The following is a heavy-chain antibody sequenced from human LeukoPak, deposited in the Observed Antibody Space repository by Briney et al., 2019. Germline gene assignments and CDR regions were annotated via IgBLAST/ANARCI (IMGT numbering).Heavy chain of an antibody. Sequence: GGSLRLSCAASGFTFSSYGMHWVRQAPGKGPEWVAVISYDGSNKYYADSVKGRFTISRDNSKNTLYLQMNSLRAEDTAVYYCAKVEVGATPHGMDVWGQGTTVTVSS. CDR2: ISYDGSNK. CDR1: GFTFSSYG. D-gene: IGHD1-26*01. J-gene: IGHJ6*02. V-gene: IGHV3-30*18. CDR3: AKVEVGATPHGMDV.